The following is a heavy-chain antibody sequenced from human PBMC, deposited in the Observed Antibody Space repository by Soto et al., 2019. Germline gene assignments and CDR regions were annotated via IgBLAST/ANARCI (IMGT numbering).Heavy chain of an antibody. CDR3: AKDTGPTGGYYMDFFDY. V-gene: IGHV3-9*01. CDR2: ISWNSGSI. CDR1: GFTFDDYA. D-gene: IGHD3-3*01. J-gene: IGHJ4*02. Sequence: EVQLVESGGGLVQPGRSLRLSCAASGFTFDDYAMHWVRQAPGKGLEWVSGISWNSGSIGYADSVKGRFTISRDNAKNSLYLQMNSLRAEDTALYYCAKDTGPTGGYYMDFFDYWGQGTLVTVSS.